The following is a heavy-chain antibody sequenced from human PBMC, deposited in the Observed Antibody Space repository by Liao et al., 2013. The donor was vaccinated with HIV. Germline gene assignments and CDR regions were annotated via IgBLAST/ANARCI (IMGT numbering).Heavy chain of an antibody. J-gene: IGHJ5*02. Sequence: QVQLHQWGAGLLTPSETLSLNCSVSGGSFSAYYWSWIRQAPGQGLEWIGDINHSGDTNYNPSLESRVTISVDTSKTQFSLKVKSVTAADTAVYYCARAGSWICNGGTCNLYNWFDPWGQGTQVTVSS. D-gene: IGHD2-15*01. CDR3: ARAGSWICNGGTCNLYNWFDP. V-gene: IGHV4-34*01. CDR1: GGSFSAYY. CDR2: INHSGDT.